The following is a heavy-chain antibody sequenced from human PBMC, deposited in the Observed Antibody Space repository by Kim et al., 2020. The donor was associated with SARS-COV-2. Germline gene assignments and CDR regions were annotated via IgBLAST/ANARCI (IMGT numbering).Heavy chain of an antibody. D-gene: IGHD6-13*01. CDR1: GFTFDDYT. CDR3: AKDTEYSSRWWYSLQWPYYGIDV. V-gene: IGHV3-43*01. CDR2: ISWDGGST. J-gene: IGHJ6*02. Sequence: GGSLRLSCAASGFTFDDYTMHWVRQAPGKGLEWVSLISWDGGSTYYADSVKGRFTISRDNSKNSLYLQMNSLRTEDTALYYCAKDTEYSSRWWYSLQWPYYGIDVWGQGTTVTVSS.